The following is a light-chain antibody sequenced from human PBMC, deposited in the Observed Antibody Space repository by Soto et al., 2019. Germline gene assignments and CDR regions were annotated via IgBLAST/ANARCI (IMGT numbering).Light chain of an antibody. V-gene: IGKV3-20*01. CDR3: QQYVSPPWA. Sequence: EIVLAQSPGTLSLSPGERATLSCRASQSVTNSFLAWYQQKPGQAPRLLIYGASRRATGIPARFTGSGSGTDFTLTISRLEPEDFAEYYCQQYVSPPWAFGQGTKVEI. CDR2: GAS. CDR1: QSVTNSF. J-gene: IGKJ1*01.